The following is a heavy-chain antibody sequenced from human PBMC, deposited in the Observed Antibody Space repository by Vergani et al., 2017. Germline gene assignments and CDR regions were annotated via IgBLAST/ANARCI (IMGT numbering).Heavy chain of an antibody. CDR1: GFTFSSYG. Sequence: AASGFTFSSYGMHWVRQAPGKGLEWVAVISYDGSNKYYADSVKGRFTISRDNSKNTLYLQMNSLRAEDTAVYYCAKGDDYVWGSYRPPSAFDIWGQGTMVTVSS. V-gene: IGHV3-30*18. CDR2: ISYDGSNK. J-gene: IGHJ3*02. CDR3: AKGDDYVWGSYRPPSAFDI. D-gene: IGHD3-16*02.